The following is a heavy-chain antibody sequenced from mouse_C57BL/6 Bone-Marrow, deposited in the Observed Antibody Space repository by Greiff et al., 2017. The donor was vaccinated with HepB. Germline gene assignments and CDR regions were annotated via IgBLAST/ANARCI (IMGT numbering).Heavy chain of an antibody. V-gene: IGHV10-3*01. CDR1: GFTFNTYA. CDR2: IRSKSSNYAT. D-gene: IGHD2-4*01. J-gene: IGHJ3*01. CDR3: VREGDYDVPFAY. Sequence: EVKLMESGGGLVQPKGSLKLSCAASGFTFNTYAMHWVRQAPGKGLEWVARIRSKSSNYATYYADSVKDRFTISRDDSQSMLYLQMNNLKTEDTAMYYCVREGDYDVPFAYWGQGTLVTVSA.